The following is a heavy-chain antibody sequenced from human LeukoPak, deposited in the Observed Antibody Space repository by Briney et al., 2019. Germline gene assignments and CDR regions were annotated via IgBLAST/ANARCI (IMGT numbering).Heavy chain of an antibody. J-gene: IGHJ4*02. CDR2: ISYDGTNK. Sequence: GGSLRLSCAASGFTFSSYAINWVGQAPGKGLEWVAVISYDGTNKNYADSVKGRFTISRDSSKNTVYLEMNSLRGEDTAVYYCARDPEHYGSGSYLDYWGQGSLVTVSS. D-gene: IGHD3-10*01. CDR1: GFTFSSYA. CDR3: ARDPEHYGSGSYLDY. V-gene: IGHV3-30-3*01.